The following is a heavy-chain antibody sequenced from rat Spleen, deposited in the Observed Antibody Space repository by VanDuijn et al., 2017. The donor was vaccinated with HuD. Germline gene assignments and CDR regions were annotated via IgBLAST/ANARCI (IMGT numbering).Heavy chain of an antibody. V-gene: IGHV5S13*01. J-gene: IGHJ2*01. CDR1: GFTFNNYW. D-gene: IGHD1-4*01. Sequence: EVQLVESGGDLVQPGGSLKLSCAASGFTFNNYWMTWIRQAPGKGLEWVASICTGGGSTYYRDSVKGRFTISRDNAKNTLYLQMDSLRSEDTATYYCARQLPDYNLDYWGQGVMVTVSS. CDR3: ARQLPDYNLDY. CDR2: ICTGGGST.